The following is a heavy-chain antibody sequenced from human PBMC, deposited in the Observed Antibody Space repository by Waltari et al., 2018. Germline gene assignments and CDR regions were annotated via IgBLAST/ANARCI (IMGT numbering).Heavy chain of an antibody. D-gene: IGHD4-4*01. J-gene: IGHJ4*02. Sequence: EVQLVESGGGLVQPGGSLRLSCAASRFTFSIYAMIWVRQAPGKGLEWVSAISGDGHSTYYADSVKGRFTISRDNSKNTLYLQMNSLTVEDTAIYYCAHILYSNYEQGDYWGQGTLVTVSS. CDR1: RFTFSIYA. CDR3: AHILYSNYEQGDY. V-gene: IGHV3-23*04. CDR2: ISGDGHST.